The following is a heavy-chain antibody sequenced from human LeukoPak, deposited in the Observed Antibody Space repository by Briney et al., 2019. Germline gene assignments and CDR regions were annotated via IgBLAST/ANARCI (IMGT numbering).Heavy chain of an antibody. CDR1: GASISSGSNY. J-gene: IGHJ6*03. CDR3: ARETSQKGAHYMDV. V-gene: IGHV4-39*07. CDR2: IYYSGST. D-gene: IGHD3-16*01. Sequence: PSETLSLTCSVSGASISSGSNYWGWIRQPPGKGLEWIGSIYYSGSTYYNPSLKSRVTISVDTSKNQFSLKLSSVTAADTAVYYCARETSQKGAHYMDVWGKGTTVTISS.